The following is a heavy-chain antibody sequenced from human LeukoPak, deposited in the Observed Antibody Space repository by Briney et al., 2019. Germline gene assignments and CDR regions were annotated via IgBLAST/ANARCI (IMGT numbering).Heavy chain of an antibody. J-gene: IGHJ4*02. D-gene: IGHD3-10*01. CDR1: GFTFSSYA. CDR2: ISGSGGST. V-gene: IGHV3-23*01. Sequence: GGSLRLSCAASGFTFSSYAMSWVRQAPGKGLEWVSAISGSGGSTYYADSVKGRFTISRDNSKNTLYLQMNSLRAEDTDVYYCAKDVRLVRGVNYGSIIDYFDYWGQGTLVTVSS. CDR3: AKDVRLVRGVNYGSIIDYFDY.